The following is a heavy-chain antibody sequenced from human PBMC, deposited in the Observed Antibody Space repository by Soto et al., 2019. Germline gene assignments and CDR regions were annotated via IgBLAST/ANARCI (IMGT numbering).Heavy chain of an antibody. CDR3: AREIFKGEIDDYVMDV. D-gene: IGHD3-16*01. Sequence: QVQMVESGGGVVQPGRSLTLSCAASGFAFDIYGMHWVRQAPGKGLEWLAVVWYDGNSKNYADSVMGRFTISRDNSKNTVYLEMSSLRAEDTAMYYCAREIFKGEIDDYVMDVWGQGTRVTVSS. CDR1: GFAFDIYG. CDR2: VWYDGNSK. J-gene: IGHJ6*02. V-gene: IGHV3-33*01.